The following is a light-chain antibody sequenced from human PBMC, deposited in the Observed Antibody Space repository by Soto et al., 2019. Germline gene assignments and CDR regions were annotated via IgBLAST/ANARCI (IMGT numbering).Light chain of an antibody. J-gene: IGLJ1*01. CDR1: SSDVGGYNY. Sequence: QSALTQPASVSGSPGQSITISCTGTSSDVGGYNYVSWYQQHPGKAPKLMIYEVSNRPSGASNRFSGSKSGNTASLTISGLQAEDEADYYCSSYTSSSTGVFGTGTKLTVL. CDR2: EVS. CDR3: SSYTSSSTGV. V-gene: IGLV2-14*01.